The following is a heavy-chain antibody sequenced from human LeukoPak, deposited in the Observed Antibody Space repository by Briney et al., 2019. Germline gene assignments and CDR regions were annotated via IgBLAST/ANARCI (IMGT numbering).Heavy chain of an antibody. V-gene: IGHV3-23*01. CDR2: ISGSGGST. D-gene: IGHD2-2*03. CDR3: AKAFGYCGSTSCYFGRFDP. J-gene: IGHJ5*02. Sequence: GGSLRLSCAASGFTFSSYAMSWVRQAPGKGLEWVSAISGSGGSTYYADSVKGRFTISRDNSKNTLYLQMNSLRAEDTAVYYCAKAFGYCGSTSCYFGRFDPWGQGTLVTVSS. CDR1: GFTFSSYA.